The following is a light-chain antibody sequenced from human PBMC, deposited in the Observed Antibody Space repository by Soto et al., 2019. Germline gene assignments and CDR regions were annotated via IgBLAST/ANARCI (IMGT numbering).Light chain of an antibody. Sequence: DIVLTQTPLSSPVTLGQPASISCRSSQSLVHSDGHTYLSWLQQRPGQPPRLLIHQISNRFSGVPDRFSGSGAGTDFTLKISRVEAEDVGVYYCMQCTHFPRTFGQGTKVEIK. CDR1: QSLVHSDGHTY. V-gene: IGKV2-24*01. CDR3: MQCTHFPRT. J-gene: IGKJ1*01. CDR2: QIS.